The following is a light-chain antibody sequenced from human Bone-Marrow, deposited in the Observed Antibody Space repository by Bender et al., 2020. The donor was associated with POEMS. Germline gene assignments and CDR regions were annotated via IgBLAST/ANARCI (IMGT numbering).Light chain of an antibody. CDR1: ISNIGAGFG. J-gene: IGLJ1*01. V-gene: IGLV1-40*01. Sequence: QSVLTQPPPVSGAPGQRVTISCTGSISNIGAGFGVNWYQHLPGTAPKLLIYANINRPSEIPDRFSGSQSGTSASLAITGLQAEDEADYYCSSYSTTSILNFGTGTKVTVL. CDR2: ANI. CDR3: SSYSTTSILN.